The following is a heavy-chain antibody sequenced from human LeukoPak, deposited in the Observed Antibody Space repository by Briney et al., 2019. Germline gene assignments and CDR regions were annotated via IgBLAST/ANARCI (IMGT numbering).Heavy chain of an antibody. CDR1: GYTFTSYG. D-gene: IGHD5-18*01. V-gene: IGHV1-18*01. J-gene: IGHJ3*02. Sequence: ASVKVSCKASGYTFTSYGISWVRQAPGQGLEWMGWISAYNGNTNYAQKLQGRVTMTTDTSTSTAYMELRSLRSDDTAVYYCARAPLGYSYGYLAKGAFDIWGQGTMVTVSS. CDR3: ARAPLGYSYGYLAKGAFDI. CDR2: ISAYNGNT.